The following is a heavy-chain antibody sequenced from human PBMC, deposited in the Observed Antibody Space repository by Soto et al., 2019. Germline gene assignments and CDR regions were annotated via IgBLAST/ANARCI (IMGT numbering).Heavy chain of an antibody. CDR3: ACFVVVPAALHQRRGQNWFDP. CDR1: GGSFSGYY. V-gene: IGHV4-34*01. D-gene: IGHD2-2*01. CDR2: INHSGST. Sequence: SETLSLTCAVYGGSFSGYYWSWIRQPPGKGLEWIGEINHSGSTNYNPSLKSRVTISVDTSKNQFSLKLSSVTAADTAVYYCACFVVVPAALHQRRGQNWFDPWGQGTLVTVSS. J-gene: IGHJ5*02.